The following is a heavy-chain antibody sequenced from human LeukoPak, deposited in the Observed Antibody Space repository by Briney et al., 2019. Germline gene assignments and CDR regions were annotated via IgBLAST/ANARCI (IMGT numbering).Heavy chain of an antibody. CDR3: ARDMITLHDYYYYGMDV. CDR2: ISAYNGNT. J-gene: IGHJ6*02. CDR1: GYTFTSYG. D-gene: IGHD3-16*01. V-gene: IGHV1-18*01. Sequence: ASVKVSCKASGYTFTSYGISWVRQAPGQGLEWMGWISAYNGNTNYAQKLQGRVTMTTDTSTSTAYMELRSLRSDDTAVYYCARDMITLHDYYYYGMDVWGQGTTVTVSS.